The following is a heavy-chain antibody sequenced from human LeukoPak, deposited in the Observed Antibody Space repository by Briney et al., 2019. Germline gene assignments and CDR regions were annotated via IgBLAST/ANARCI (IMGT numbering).Heavy chain of an antibody. CDR1: GFTFSTYT. D-gene: IGHD6-6*01. CDR3: ARSSIGISPHFDY. CDR2: ISRSSSYI. Sequence: SGGSLRLSCAASGFTFSTYTMNWVRQAPGRGLEWVASISRSSSYIYYADSVKGRFTISRDNAKNSLYLEMNSLTAADTAVYYCARSSIGISPHFDYWGQGTLVTVSS. J-gene: IGHJ4*02. V-gene: IGHV3-21*01.